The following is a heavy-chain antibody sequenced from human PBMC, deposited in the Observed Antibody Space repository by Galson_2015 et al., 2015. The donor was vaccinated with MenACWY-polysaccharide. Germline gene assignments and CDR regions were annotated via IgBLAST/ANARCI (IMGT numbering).Heavy chain of an antibody. CDR3: AHGLESDGMDV. J-gene: IGHJ6*02. CDR2: IYWDEDK. V-gene: IGHV2-5*02. CDR1: GFSLRTSGVG. Sequence: PALEKPTQTLTLTCTFSGFSLRTSGVGVGWIRQPPGKALEWLALIYWDEDKRYSPSLKSRLTITKDPSKNQVVLTMTNVDPGDTATYYCAHGLESDGMDVWGQGTMVTVSS. D-gene: IGHD3-3*01.